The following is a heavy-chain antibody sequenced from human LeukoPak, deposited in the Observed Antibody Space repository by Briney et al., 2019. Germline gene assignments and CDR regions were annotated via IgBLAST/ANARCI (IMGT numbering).Heavy chain of an antibody. J-gene: IGHJ4*02. CDR3: AREKRSDSSGYYPYYFDY. CDR1: GFTFDDYA. Sequence: PGGSLRLSCAASGFTFDDYAMSWVRQVPGKGLEWVSGINWNGGSTGYADSVKGRFTISRDNAKNSLYLQMNSLRAEDTALYHRAREKRSDSSGYYPYYFDYWGQGTLVTVSS. V-gene: IGHV3-20*01. CDR2: INWNGGST. D-gene: IGHD3-22*01.